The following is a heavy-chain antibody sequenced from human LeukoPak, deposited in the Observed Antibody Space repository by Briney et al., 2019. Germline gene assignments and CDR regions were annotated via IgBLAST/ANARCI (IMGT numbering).Heavy chain of an antibody. Sequence: SETLSLTCAVYGGSFSGYYWSWIRQPPGKGLEWIGEINHSGSTNYNPSLKSRVTISVDTSKNQFSLKLSFVTAADTAVYYCARTYCSGGSCYPGKYYFDYWGQGTLVTVSS. CDR3: ARTYCSGGSCYPGKYYFDY. D-gene: IGHD2-15*01. CDR1: GGSFSGYY. J-gene: IGHJ4*02. CDR2: INHSGST. V-gene: IGHV4-34*01.